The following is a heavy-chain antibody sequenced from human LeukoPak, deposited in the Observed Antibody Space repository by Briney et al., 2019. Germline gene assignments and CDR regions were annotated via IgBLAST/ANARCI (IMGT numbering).Heavy chain of an antibody. CDR2: IYHSGST. D-gene: IGHD1-26*01. CDR1: GGSISSSNW. CDR3: ARRVVGAKRGWFDP. Sequence: SGTLSLTCAVSGGSISSSNWWSWVRQPPGKGLEWIGEIYHSGSTNYNPSLKSRVTISVDTSKNQFSLKLSSVTAADTAVYYCARRVVGAKRGWFDPWGQGTLVTVSS. J-gene: IGHJ5*02. V-gene: IGHV4-4*02.